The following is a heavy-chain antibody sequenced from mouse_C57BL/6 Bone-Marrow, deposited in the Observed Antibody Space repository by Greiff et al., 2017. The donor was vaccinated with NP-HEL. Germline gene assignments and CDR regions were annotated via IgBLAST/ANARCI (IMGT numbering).Heavy chain of an antibody. Sequence: QVQLQQPGAELVKPGASVKLSCKASGYTFTSYWMHWVKQRPGQGLEWIGMIHPNSGSTNYNEKFKSKATLTVDKSSSTAYMQLSSLTSEDSAVYYCAPYYYGSTLFAYWGQGTLVTVSA. D-gene: IGHD1-1*01. CDR3: APYYYGSTLFAY. V-gene: IGHV1-64*01. J-gene: IGHJ3*01. CDR1: GYTFTSYW. CDR2: IHPNSGST.